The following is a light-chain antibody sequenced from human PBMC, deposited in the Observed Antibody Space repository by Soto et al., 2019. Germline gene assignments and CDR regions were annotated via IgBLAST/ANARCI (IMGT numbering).Light chain of an antibody. CDR1: QSVSSK. J-gene: IGKJ2*01. V-gene: IGKV3-15*01. Sequence: EIVMTQSPATVSVSPGERATLSCRASQSVSSKLAWYQQKPGQPPRLLIFDASARATGVPDRFSGRGSGTEFILTISRLQSEDFAVYYCQHYNDWPPYTFGQGTKVEMK. CDR3: QHYNDWPPYT. CDR2: DAS.